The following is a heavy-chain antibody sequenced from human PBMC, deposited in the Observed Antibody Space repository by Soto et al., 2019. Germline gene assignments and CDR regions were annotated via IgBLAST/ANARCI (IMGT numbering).Heavy chain of an antibody. J-gene: IGHJ4*02. D-gene: IGHD1-1*01. CDR2: ISAHNGNT. Sequence: QVHLVQSGAEVKKPGASVKVSCKGSGYGFTTYGITWVRQAPGQGLEWMAWISAHNGNTNYAQKLQGRVTVTRDTPTSTAYMELRSLRSDDTGVYYCARGRYGDYWGQGALVTVSS. V-gene: IGHV1-18*01. CDR1: GYGFTTYG. CDR3: ARGRYGDY.